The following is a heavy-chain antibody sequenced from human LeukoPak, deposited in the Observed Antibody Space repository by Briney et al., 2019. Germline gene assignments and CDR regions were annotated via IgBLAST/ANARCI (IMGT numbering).Heavy chain of an antibody. V-gene: IGHV1-8*01. CDR2: MNPNSGNT. D-gene: IGHD1-26*01. J-gene: IGHJ4*02. Sequence: ASVKVSSKASGYTFTIYDINWVRQATGQGLEWMGWMNPNSGNTGYAQKFQGRVTMTRNTSISTAYMELSSLRSEDTAVYYCARVLSGSYSQFDYWGQGTLVTVSS. CDR3: ARVLSGSYSQFDY. CDR1: GYTFTIYD.